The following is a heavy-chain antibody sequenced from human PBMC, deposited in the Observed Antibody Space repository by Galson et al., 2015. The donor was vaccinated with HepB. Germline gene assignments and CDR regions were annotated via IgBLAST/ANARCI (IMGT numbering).Heavy chain of an antibody. D-gene: IGHD6-19*01. CDR1: GYTFTSYD. J-gene: IGHJ6*02. CDR2: MNPNSGNT. V-gene: IGHV1-8*01. Sequence: SVKVSCKASGYTFTSYDINWVRQATGQGLEWMGWMNPNSGNTGYAQKFQGRVTMTRNTSISTAYMELSSLRSEDTAVYYCARGGGSGWYSPYYYGMDVWGQGTTVTVSS. CDR3: ARGGGSGWYSPYYYGMDV.